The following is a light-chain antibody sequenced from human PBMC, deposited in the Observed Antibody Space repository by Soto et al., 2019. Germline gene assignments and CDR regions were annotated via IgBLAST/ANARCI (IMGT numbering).Light chain of an antibody. CDR3: QQRSNWPARVT. CDR2: DAS. V-gene: IGKV3-11*01. CDR1: QSVGSY. Sequence: EVVLTQSPDTLSLSPGERATLSCRASQSVGSYLAWYQQRPGQAPRLLISDASHRAAAIPAMFSGSGSGTDFTLTISSLEPEDFAVYYCQQRSNWPARVTFGGGTKVEIK. J-gene: IGKJ4*01.